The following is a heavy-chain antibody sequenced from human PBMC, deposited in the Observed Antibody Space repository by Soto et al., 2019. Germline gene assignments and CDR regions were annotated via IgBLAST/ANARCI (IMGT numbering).Heavy chain of an antibody. D-gene: IGHD1-26*01. CDR1: GGSISSGGYS. CDR2: IYYSGST. J-gene: IGHJ4*02. CDR3: ARGGSRELLLFDY. Sequence: PSETLSLTCAVSGGSISSGGYSWSWIRQPPGKGLEWIGYIYYSGSTNYNPSLKSRVTISVDTSKNQFSLKLSSVTAADTAVYYCARGGSRELLLFDYWGQGTLVTVSS. V-gene: IGHV4-61*08.